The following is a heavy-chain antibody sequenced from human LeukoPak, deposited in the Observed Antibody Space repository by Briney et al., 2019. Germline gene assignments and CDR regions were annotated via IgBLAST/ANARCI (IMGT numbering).Heavy chain of an antibody. CDR2: MNPNSGNT. CDR3: ARVIGRAVAGIGY. V-gene: IGHV1-8*01. Sequence: ASVKVSCKTSGYTFTSYDINWVRQATGQGLEWMGWMNPNSGNTGYAQKFQGRVTMTRNTSISTAYMELSSLRSEDTAVYYCARVIGRAVAGIGYWGQETLVTVSS. CDR1: GYTFTSYD. D-gene: IGHD6-19*01. J-gene: IGHJ4*02.